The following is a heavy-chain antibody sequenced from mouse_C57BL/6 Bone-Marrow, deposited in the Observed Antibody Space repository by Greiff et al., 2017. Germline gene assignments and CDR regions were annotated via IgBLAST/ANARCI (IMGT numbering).Heavy chain of an antibody. Sequence: LQQSGAELVRPGSSVKLSCKDSYFAFMASAMHWVKQRPGHGLEWLGSFTMYSDATEYSENFKGKATLNTKTSSSTASRETRRLPSEGSAVYYCASSATVVAMNYYAMDYWGQGTSVTVSS. CDR3: ASSATVVAMNYYAMDY. CDR2: FTMYSDAT. V-gene: IGHV1-49*01. D-gene: IGHD1-1*01. J-gene: IGHJ4*01. CDR1: YFAFMASA.